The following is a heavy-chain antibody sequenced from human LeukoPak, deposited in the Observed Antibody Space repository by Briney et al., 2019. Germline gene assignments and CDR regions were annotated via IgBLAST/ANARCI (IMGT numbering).Heavy chain of an antibody. V-gene: IGHV1-8*03. CDR2: MNPNSGNT. CDR1: GYTFTSYD. D-gene: IGHD6-19*01. J-gene: IGHJ6*03. Sequence: ASVKVSCKASGYTFTSYDINWVRQATGQGLEWMGWMNPNSGNTGYAQKFQGRVTITRNTSISTAYMELSSLRSEDTAVYCCARRGYSSGWFGYYYYYMDVWGKGTTVTVSS. CDR3: ARRGYSSGWFGYYYYYMDV.